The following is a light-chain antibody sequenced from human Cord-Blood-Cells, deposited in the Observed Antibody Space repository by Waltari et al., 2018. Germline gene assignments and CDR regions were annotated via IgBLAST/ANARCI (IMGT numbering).Light chain of an antibody. CDR2: EGS. V-gene: IGLV2-23*03. CDR1: SSDVGSYNL. Sequence: VSGSPGQSITISCTGTSSDVGSYNLVSWYQQHPGKAPKLMIYEGSKRPSGVSNRFSVSKSGNTASLTISGLQAEDEADYYCCSYAGSSTFVFGTGTKVTV. J-gene: IGLJ1*01. CDR3: CSYAGSSTFV.